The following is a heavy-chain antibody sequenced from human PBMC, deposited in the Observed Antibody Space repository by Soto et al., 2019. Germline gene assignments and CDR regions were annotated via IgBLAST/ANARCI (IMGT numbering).Heavy chain of an antibody. D-gene: IGHD6-13*01. Sequence: QVQLVESGGGVVQPGRSLRLSCAASGFTFNNYGMHWVRQAPGKGLEWLAVIWNDGSNSSYANSVKGRFTISRDNSKNTLYLQMTSLRAEDTAVYYRAGRQIPPPTRGAANARGGMDVWGQGTTVTVSS. J-gene: IGHJ6*02. CDR1: GFTFNNYG. CDR2: IWNDGSNS. CDR3: AGRQIPPPTRGAANARGGMDV. V-gene: IGHV3-33*01.